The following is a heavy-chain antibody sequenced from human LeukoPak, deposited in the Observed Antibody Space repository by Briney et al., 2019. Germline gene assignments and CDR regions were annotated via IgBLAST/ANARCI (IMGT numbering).Heavy chain of an antibody. J-gene: IGHJ4*02. CDR1: GFTFSDYY. CDR3: ARDPKPYSGWPYIDY. V-gene: IGHV3-11*01. CDR2: VSSSGSTI. D-gene: IGHD6-19*01. Sequence: GGSLRLSCAASGFTFSDYYMSWIRQAPGKGLEWVSYVSSSGSTIYYADSVKGRFTISRDNAKNSLYLQMNSLRAEDTAVYYCARDPKPYSGWPYIDYWGQGTLVTVSS.